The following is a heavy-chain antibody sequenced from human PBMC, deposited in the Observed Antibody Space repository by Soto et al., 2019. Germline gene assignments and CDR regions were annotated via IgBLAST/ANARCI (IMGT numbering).Heavy chain of an antibody. Sequence: GGSLRLSCAASGFTFSSYSMNWVRQAPGKGLEWVSSISSSSSYIYYADSVKGRFTISRDNAKNSLYLQMNSLRAEDTAVYYCARDYCSSTSCLNWFDPWGQGTLVTVSS. CDR2: ISSSSSYI. CDR3: ARDYCSSTSCLNWFDP. D-gene: IGHD2-2*01. J-gene: IGHJ5*02. CDR1: GFTFSSYS. V-gene: IGHV3-21*01.